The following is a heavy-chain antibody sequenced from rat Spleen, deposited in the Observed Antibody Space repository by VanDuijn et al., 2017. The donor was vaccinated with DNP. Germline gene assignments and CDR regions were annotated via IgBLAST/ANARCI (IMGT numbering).Heavy chain of an antibody. CDR2: ITPGGGNT. D-gene: IGHD1-6*01. CDR3: ARGIITTLAYWSFDF. Sequence: EVQLVETGGGLVQPGGSLKLSCVASGFPFNNHWMTWIRQVPGKGLEWVASITPGGGNTYFPDSVKGRFTISRNNAKNTLYLQMDSLRSEDTATYYCARGIITTLAYWSFDFWGPGTMVTVSS. CDR1: GFPFNNHW. V-gene: IGHV5-31*01. J-gene: IGHJ1*01.